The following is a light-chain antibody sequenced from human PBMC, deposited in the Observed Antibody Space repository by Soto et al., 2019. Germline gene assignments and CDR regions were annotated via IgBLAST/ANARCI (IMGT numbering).Light chain of an antibody. J-gene: IGKJ2*01. CDR2: GAS. CDR3: KQYGSSPYT. V-gene: IGKV3-20*01. CDR1: QSVSSSY. Sequence: EIVLTQSPGTLSLSPGERATLSCRASQSVSSSYLAWYQQKPGQAPRLLIYGASSRATVIPDRFSGSESGTDFTLTISRLEPEDFAVFYCKQYGSSPYTFGQGTKLVIK.